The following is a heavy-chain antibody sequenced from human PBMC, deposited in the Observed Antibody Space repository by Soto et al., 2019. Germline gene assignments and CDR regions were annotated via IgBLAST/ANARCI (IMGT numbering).Heavy chain of an antibody. CDR2: IYYSGST. V-gene: IGHV4-31*03. D-gene: IGHD2-15*01. J-gene: IGHJ3*02. CDR1: GGSISSGGYY. CDR3: ATSTPPKYCSGGSCYSNRAFDI. Sequence: ASETLSLTCTVSGGSISSGGYYWSWIRQHPGKGLEWIGYIYYSGSTYYNPSLESRVTISVDTSKNQFSLKLSSVTAADTAVYYCATSTPPKYCSGGSCYSNRAFDIWGQGTMVTVSS.